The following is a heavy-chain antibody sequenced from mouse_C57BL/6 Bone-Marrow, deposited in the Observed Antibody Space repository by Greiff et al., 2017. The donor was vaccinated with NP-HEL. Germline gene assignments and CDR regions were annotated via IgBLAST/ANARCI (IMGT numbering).Heavy chain of an antibody. CDR1: GYTFTDYY. D-gene: IGHD1-1*01. V-gene: IGHV1-26*01. Sequence: EVQLQQSGPELVKPGASVKISCKASGYTFTDYYMNWVKQSPGKSLEWIGDINPNNGGTSYNQKFKGKATLTVDKSSSTAYMELRSLTSEDSAVYYCARRDYGSSYLHFDYWGQGTTLTVSS. CDR2: INPNNGGT. CDR3: ARRDYGSSYLHFDY. J-gene: IGHJ2*01.